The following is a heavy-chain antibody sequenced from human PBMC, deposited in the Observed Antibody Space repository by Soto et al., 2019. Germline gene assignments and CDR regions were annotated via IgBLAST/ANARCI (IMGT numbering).Heavy chain of an antibody. CDR3: AGGPYYSGLDV. Sequence: QVQLQESGPGLVKPSETLSLTCTASGGSINTYYWNWIRQSPGKGLEWIGYIYYTGNTKYNPSLASRVTISVDTSQKQFFLKLNSVTPADKAVYYCAGGPYYSGLDVWGQGTTVTVSS. CDR1: GGSINTYY. CDR2: IYYTGNT. J-gene: IGHJ6*02. D-gene: IGHD3-10*01. V-gene: IGHV4-59*01.